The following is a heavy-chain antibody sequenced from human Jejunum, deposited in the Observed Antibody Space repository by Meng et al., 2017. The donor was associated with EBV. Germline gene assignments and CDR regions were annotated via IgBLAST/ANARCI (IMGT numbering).Heavy chain of an antibody. CDR3: ARASWERLLEY. V-gene: IGHV4-4*02. J-gene: IGHJ4*02. CDR1: GDSVSTDKW. D-gene: IGHD1-26*01. Sequence: QVQLQESGPRLVTPSGTLSLTCGVSGDSVSTDKWWSWVRQSPGKGLEWIGETSHRGITYYNPSLESRVTISIDTSKSQFSLRLRSVTAADTAVYYCARASWERLLEYWGQGTLVTVSS. CDR2: TSHRGIT.